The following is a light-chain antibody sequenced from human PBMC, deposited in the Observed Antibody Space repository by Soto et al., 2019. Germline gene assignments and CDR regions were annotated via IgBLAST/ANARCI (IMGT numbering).Light chain of an antibody. CDR1: SSNIGAGYD. CDR2: GNS. V-gene: IGLV1-40*01. CDR3: QSYDSSLVV. J-gene: IGLJ2*01. Sequence: QAVVTQPPSVSGAPGQRVTISCTGSSSNIGAGYDVHWYQQLPGTAPKLLIYGNSNRPSGVPDRFSGSKSGTSASLAITGFQAEDEADYYCQSYDSSLVVFGGGTKVTVL.